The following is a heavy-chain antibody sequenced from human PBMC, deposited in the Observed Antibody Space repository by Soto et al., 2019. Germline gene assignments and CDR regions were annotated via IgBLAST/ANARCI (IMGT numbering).Heavy chain of an antibody. J-gene: IGHJ6*02. Sequence: QVQLVQSGAEVKKPGASVKVSCKASGYTFTSYGISWVRQAPGQGREWMGWISAYNGNTNYAQKLQGRVTRTTDTSTSTAYMELRSLRSDDTAVYYCARDDYYDSSGYYASPYYYYYGMDVWGQGTTVTVSS. D-gene: IGHD3-22*01. CDR2: ISAYNGNT. CDR3: ARDDYYDSSGYYASPYYYYYGMDV. V-gene: IGHV1-18*01. CDR1: GYTFTSYG.